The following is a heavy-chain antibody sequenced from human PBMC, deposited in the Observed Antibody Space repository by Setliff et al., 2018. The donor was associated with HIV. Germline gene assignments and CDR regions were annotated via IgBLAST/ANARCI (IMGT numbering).Heavy chain of an antibody. V-gene: IGHV3-7*04. CDR1: GFTFSSFW. D-gene: IGHD3-10*01. Sequence: GGSLRLSCAASGFTFSSFWMSWVRQAPGKGLEWVANIDQDGSENYYVDSVKGRFTISRDNAKNSLYLQMNSLRAEDTAVYYCARDYYGSGSYFPTQFDYWGQGTLVTAPQ. CDR2: IDQDGSEN. J-gene: IGHJ4*02. CDR3: ARDYYGSGSYFPTQFDY.